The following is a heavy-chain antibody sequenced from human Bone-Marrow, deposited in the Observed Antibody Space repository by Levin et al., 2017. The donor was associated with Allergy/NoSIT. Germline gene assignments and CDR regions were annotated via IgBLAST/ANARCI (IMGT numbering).Heavy chain of an antibody. J-gene: IGHJ6*02. CDR3: AADLGYGSGSYETGGYYYGMDV. D-gene: IGHD3-10*01. Sequence: PGESLKISCKASGFTFTSSAMQWVRQARGQRLEWIGWIVVGSGNTNYAQKFQERVTITRDMSTSTAYMELSSLRSEDTAVYYCAADLGYGSGSYETGGYYYGMDVWGQGTTVTVSS. CDR2: IVVGSGNT. V-gene: IGHV1-58*02. CDR1: GFTFTSSA.